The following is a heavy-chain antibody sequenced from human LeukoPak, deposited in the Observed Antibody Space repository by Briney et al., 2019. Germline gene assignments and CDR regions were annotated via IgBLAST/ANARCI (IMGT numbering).Heavy chain of an antibody. CDR3: ARADHPTGATNGMDV. CDR2: ISTMSNYI. J-gene: IGHJ6*02. V-gene: IGHV3-21*01. Sequence: GGSLRLSCAASGFDFSTYAINWVRQAPGKGLEWVSSISTMSNYIFYGDSVKGRFTISRDNAKNSVYLQMNSLRAEDTAVYYCARADHPTGATNGMDVWGQGTTATVSS. D-gene: IGHD1-14*01. CDR1: GFDFSTYA.